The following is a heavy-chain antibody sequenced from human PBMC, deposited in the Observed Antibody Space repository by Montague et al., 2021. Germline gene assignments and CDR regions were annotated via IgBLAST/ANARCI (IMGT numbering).Heavy chain of an antibody. CDR2: ISTDGSST. Sequence: SLRLSCAASGFPFSGYWMHWVRQAPGKGLVWVSRISTDGSSTTYADSVKGRFTTSRDNAKNMLYLQMNSLRAEDTAVYYCTFYKFRETPRGFDYWGQGTLVTVSA. D-gene: IGHD3-10*01. CDR1: GFPFSGYW. J-gene: IGHJ4*02. V-gene: IGHV3-74*01. CDR3: TFYKFRETPRGFDY.